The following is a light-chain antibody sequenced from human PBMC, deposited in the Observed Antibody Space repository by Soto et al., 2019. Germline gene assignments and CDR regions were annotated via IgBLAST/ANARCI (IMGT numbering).Light chain of an antibody. CDR3: QQYGSSGLT. CDR1: HSVNNY. J-gene: IGKJ4*01. CDR2: DAS. V-gene: IGKV3-11*01. Sequence: EIVLTQSPATLSLSPGERATLSCRASHSVNNYLAWYQQKPGQAPRLLIYDASNRATGIPARFSGGGSGTDFTLTISRLEPEDFAVYYCQQYGSSGLTFGGGTKVEIK.